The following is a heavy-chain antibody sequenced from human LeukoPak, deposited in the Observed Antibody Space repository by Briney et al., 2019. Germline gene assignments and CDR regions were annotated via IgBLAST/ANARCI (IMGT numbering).Heavy chain of an antibody. CDR2: INSDGSST. J-gene: IGHJ4*02. CDR1: GFTFSRYW. D-gene: IGHD2-21*02. V-gene: IGHV3-74*01. Sequence: PGGSLRLSCAASGFTFSRYWMHWVRQAPGKGLVWVSRINSDGSSTSYADSVKGRFTISRDNAKNSLYLQMNSLRAEDTAVYYCAKDHRAYCGGDCVDFDYWGQGTLVTVSS. CDR3: AKDHRAYCGGDCVDFDY.